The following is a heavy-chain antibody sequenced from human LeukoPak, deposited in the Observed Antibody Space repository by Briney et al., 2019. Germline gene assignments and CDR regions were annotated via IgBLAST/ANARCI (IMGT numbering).Heavy chain of an antibody. D-gene: IGHD3-22*01. CDR1: GFTXXSYE. CDR3: ARVSYYDSSGFSDFDY. J-gene: IGHJ4*02. CDR2: ISSSGSTI. V-gene: IGHV3-48*03. Sequence: GFTXXSYEMNWVRQAPGKGLEWVSYISSSGSTIYYADSVKGRFTISRDNAKNSLYLQMNSLRAEDTAVYYCARVSYYDSSGFSDFDYWGQGTLVTVSS.